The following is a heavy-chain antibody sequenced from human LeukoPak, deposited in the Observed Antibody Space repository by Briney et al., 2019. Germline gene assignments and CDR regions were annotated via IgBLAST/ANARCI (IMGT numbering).Heavy chain of an antibody. Sequence: GGSLRLSCAASGFTFSSYSMNWVRQAPGKGLEWVSSISSSSSYIYYADSVKGRFTISRDNAKNSLYLQMNSLRAEDTAVYYCARDSLAMDYYYYYGMDVWGQGTTVTVSS. CDR1: GFTFSSYS. CDR2: ISSSSSYI. J-gene: IGHJ6*02. D-gene: IGHD5-18*01. V-gene: IGHV3-21*01. CDR3: ARDSLAMDYYYYYGMDV.